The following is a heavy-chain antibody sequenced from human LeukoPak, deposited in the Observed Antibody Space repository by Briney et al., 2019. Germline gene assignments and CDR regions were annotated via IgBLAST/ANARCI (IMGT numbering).Heavy chain of an antibody. J-gene: IGHJ3*02. V-gene: IGHV4-34*01. CDR1: GGSFSGYY. Sequence: SETLSLTCAVYGGSFSGYYWSWIRQPPGKGLEWIGEINHSGSTNYNPSLKSRVTISVDTSKNQFSLKLSSVTAADTAVYYCARAVPRDYYDSSGYRGDAFDTWGQGTMVTVSS. CDR3: ARAVPRDYYDSSGYRGDAFDT. D-gene: IGHD3-22*01. CDR2: INHSGST.